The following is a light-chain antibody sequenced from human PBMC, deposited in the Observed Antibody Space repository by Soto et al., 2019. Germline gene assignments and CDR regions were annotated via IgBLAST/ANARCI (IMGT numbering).Light chain of an antibody. CDR3: QQYDTSSWT. J-gene: IGKJ1*01. CDR1: QSFSSGH. V-gene: IGKV3-20*01. Sequence: SVLTQFPGTLSLSPGARATLSCRASQSFSSGHLAWYRQKPGQPPSLLIYDTSFRATGVPERFSGGGSGTDFTLTISSLEPEDFAVYFCQQYDTSSWTFGQGTKVDIK. CDR2: DTS.